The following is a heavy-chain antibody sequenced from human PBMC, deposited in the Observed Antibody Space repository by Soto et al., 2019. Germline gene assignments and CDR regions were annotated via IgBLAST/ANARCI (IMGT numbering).Heavy chain of an antibody. V-gene: IGHV3-23*01. CDR3: AKTAYDFSRGFYFDS. CDR1: GFIYTSSV. J-gene: IGHJ4*02. CDR2: VTGNPGST. D-gene: IGHD3-3*01. Sequence: GGSLRLSCAASGFIYTSSVMSWVRQAPGKGLVWVSSVTGNPGSTYYADSVKGRFTISRENSKKTLSLHMNSLTAEDTAIYYCAKTAYDFSRGFYFDSWGQGGMVTVYS.